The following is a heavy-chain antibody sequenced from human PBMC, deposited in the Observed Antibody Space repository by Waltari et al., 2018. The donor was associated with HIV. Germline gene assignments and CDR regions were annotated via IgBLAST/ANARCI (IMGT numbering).Heavy chain of an antibody. Sequence: IQLVQSGAEVKKPGATVKVSCKASGYTFTNYGVSWVRKATGQGLAWMGWSVRKRRNAKRRRTWHGRVAITADPSTHTAYDAGTHLRSDETAVYFSRRDDRFPGYGSGTGESIDHWGQGTLLNVSS. CDR2: SVRKRRNA. V-gene: IGHV1-18*01. CDR3: RRDDRFPGYGSGTGESIDH. D-gene: IGHD3-10*01. J-gene: IGHJ4*02. CDR1: GYTFTNYG.